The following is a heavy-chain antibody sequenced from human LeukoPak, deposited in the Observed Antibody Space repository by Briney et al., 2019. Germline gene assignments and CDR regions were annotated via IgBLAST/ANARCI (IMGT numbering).Heavy chain of an antibody. Sequence: ASVKVSCKASGYTFTGYHLHWVRQAPGQGLEWMGWISSYNGGADYAQKLQGRVTMTTDTSTSTTYMELRSLRSDDTAVYYCAGQEKQTTAIDYWGQGTLVTVSS. V-gene: IGHV1-18*04. CDR3: AGQEKQTTAIDY. D-gene: IGHD4-17*01. J-gene: IGHJ4*02. CDR1: GYTFTGYH. CDR2: ISSYNGGA.